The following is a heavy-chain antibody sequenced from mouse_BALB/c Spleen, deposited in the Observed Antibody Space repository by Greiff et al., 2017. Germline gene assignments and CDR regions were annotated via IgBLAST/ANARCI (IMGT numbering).Heavy chain of an antibody. J-gene: IGHJ4*01. CDR3: ARFPYGTYAMDY. CDR1: GFNIKDYY. V-gene: IGHV14-1*02. CDR2: IDPENGNT. Sequence: EVQLKESGAELVRPGALVKLSCKASGFNIKDYYMHWVKQRPEQGLEWIGWIDPENGNTIYDPKFQGKASITADTSSNTAYLQLSSLTSEDTAVYYCARFPYGTYAMDYWGQGTSVTVSS. D-gene: IGHD2-1*01.